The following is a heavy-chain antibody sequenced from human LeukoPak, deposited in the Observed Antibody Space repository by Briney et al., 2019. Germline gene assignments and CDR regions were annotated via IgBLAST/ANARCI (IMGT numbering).Heavy chain of an antibody. Sequence: SETLSLTCTVPGGSISSSYYYWGWIRQPPGKGLEWIGSIYYSGSTNYNPSLKSRVTISVDTSKNQFSLKLSSVTAADTAVYYCARHEDSGSRNRLFDYWGQGTLVTVSS. CDR3: ARHEDSGSRNRLFDY. V-gene: IGHV4-39*01. CDR1: GGSISSSYYY. J-gene: IGHJ4*02. D-gene: IGHD1-26*01. CDR2: IYYSGST.